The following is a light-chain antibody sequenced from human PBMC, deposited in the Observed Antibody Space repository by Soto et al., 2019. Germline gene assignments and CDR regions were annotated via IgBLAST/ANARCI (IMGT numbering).Light chain of an antibody. CDR1: SSDIGAYKF. J-gene: IGLJ2*01. CDR2: DVN. V-gene: IGLV2-14*03. CDR3: TSCTTSTTMI. Sequence: QSALTQPASVSGSPGQSITISCTGTSSDIGAYKFVSWYQQHPGKAPKLMLYDVNIRPSGVSNRFSGSKSGNTASLTISGLQAEDEADYYCTSCTTSTTMIFGGGTKLTVL.